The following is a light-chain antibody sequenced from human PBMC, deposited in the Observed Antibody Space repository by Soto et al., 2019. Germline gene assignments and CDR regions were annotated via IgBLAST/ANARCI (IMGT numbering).Light chain of an antibody. Sequence: TQSPSTLSASVGDRVTITCRASQSISSWLAWYQQKPGKAPKLLIYKASSLESGVPSRFSGSGSGTEFTLTISSLQPDDFATYYCQQYNSYWTFGQGTKVDIK. CDR1: QSISSW. V-gene: IGKV1-5*03. CDR2: KAS. CDR3: QQYNSYWT. J-gene: IGKJ1*01.